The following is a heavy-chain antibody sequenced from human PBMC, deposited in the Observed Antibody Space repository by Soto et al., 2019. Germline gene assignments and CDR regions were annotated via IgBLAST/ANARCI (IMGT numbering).Heavy chain of an antibody. V-gene: IGHV1-69*01. D-gene: IGHD6-13*01. CDR3: ARPSYSSSWLPNLDY. CDR2: IVPIFGPA. Sequence: VQLVQSGAEVRMPGSSVKVSCKASGGTFNNYAIHWVRQAPGQGLEWMGGIVPIFGPAKYAQKFRGRVRITADDSTSPAYMDLSSLTSEDTAIYYCARPSYSSSWLPNLDYWGQGTLVTVSS. J-gene: IGHJ4*02. CDR1: GGTFNNYA.